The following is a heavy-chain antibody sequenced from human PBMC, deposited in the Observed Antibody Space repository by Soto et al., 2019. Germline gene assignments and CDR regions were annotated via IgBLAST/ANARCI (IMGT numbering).Heavy chain of an antibody. CDR1: GYTFTSYG. V-gene: IGHV1-18*01. CDR2: ISAYNGNT. CDR3: ASSLLVGYGLEGESD. Sequence: QVQLVQSGAEVKKPGASVKVSCKASGYTFTSYGISWVRQAPGQGLEWMGWISAYNGNTKYAQKLQGRATMTTDTSTSTASMELRSLRSDDTAVYYCASSLLVGYGLEGESDWGQGTLVTVSS. D-gene: IGHD5-18*01. J-gene: IGHJ4*02.